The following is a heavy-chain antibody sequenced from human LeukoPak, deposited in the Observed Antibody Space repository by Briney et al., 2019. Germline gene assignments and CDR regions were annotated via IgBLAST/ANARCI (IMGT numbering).Heavy chain of an antibody. Sequence: PGGSLRLSCAASGFTFSTYAMSWVRQAPGRGLEWVSAISGSGGSTYYADSVKGRFTISRDNSKNTLYLQMNSLRAEDTAVYYCAKERDSRGYFDYWGQGTLVTVSS. D-gene: IGHD3-22*01. J-gene: IGHJ4*02. CDR3: AKERDSRGYFDY. CDR2: ISGSGGST. V-gene: IGHV3-23*01. CDR1: GFTFSTYA.